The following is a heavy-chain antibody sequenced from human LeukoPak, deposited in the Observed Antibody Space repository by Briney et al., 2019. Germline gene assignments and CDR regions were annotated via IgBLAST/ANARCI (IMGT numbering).Heavy chain of an antibody. D-gene: IGHD3-22*01. CDR3: ARGADYYDSSGYSQPYYFDY. V-gene: IGHV4-30-2*01. Sequence: PSQTLSLTCAVSGGSISSGGYSWSWIRQPPGRGLEWLGYIYHSGSTYYNPSLKSRVTISVDRSKNQFSLKLSSVTAADTAVYYCARGADYYDSSGYSQPYYFDYWGQGTLVTVSS. CDR1: GGSISSGGYS. J-gene: IGHJ4*02. CDR2: IYHSGST.